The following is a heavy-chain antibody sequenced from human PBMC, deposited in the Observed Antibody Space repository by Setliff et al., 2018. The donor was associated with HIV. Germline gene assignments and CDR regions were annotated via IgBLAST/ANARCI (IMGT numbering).Heavy chain of an antibody. D-gene: IGHD2-21*01. V-gene: IGHV3-7*01. J-gene: IGHJ4*02. CDR1: GFTFKTYW. CDR3: TRGHYSTFG. CDR2: INPDGSFK. Sequence: PGGSLRLSCAVSGFTFKTYWMSWVRQDAERGLEWVATINPDGSFKNYVDSVRGRFTISRDNTKDSLYLQMSSLRAEDTAVYYCTRGHYSTFGWGQGTLVTVSS.